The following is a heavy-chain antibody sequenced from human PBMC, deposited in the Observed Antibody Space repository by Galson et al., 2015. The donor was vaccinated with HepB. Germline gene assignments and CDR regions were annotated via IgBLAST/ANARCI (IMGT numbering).Heavy chain of an antibody. CDR3: ARAPGGVQLWPRDYYYYYGMDV. V-gene: IGHV1-8*01. J-gene: IGHJ6*02. CDR1: GYTFTNYD. Sequence: SVTVSCKASGYTFTNYDINWVRQATGQGLEWVGWMNPNSGNTGYAQKFQGRVTMTRNISISTAYMELSSLRSEDTAVYYCARAPGGVQLWPRDYYYYYGMDVWGQGTTVTVSS. CDR2: MNPNSGNT. D-gene: IGHD5-18*01.